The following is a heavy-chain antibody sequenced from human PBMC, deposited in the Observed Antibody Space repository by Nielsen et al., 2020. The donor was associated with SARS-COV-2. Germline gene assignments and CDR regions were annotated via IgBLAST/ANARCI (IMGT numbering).Heavy chain of an antibody. D-gene: IGHD5-24*01. CDR1: GFTFSTYA. J-gene: IGHJ4*02. Sequence: GESLKISCAASGFTFSTYAFHWIRQAPGKGLEWVSYISSSGYTNYVDSVKGRFTISRDNAKNSLYLQMNSLRAEDTAVYYCAREGRKLPLDYWGQGTLVTVSS. CDR3: AREGRKLPLDY. CDR2: ISSSGYT. V-gene: IGHV3-11*05.